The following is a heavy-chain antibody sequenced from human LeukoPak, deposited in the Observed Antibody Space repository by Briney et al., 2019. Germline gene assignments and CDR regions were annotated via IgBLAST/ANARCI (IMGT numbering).Heavy chain of an antibody. Sequence: SVKVSCKASGGTFSSYAISWVRQAPGQGLEWMGRIIPILGIANYAQKFQGRVTITADKSTSTAYMELSSLRSEDTAVYYCARPPTGGSDYDFWSYWGQGTLVTVSS. V-gene: IGHV1-69*04. CDR1: GGTFSSYA. D-gene: IGHD3-3*01. CDR2: IIPILGIA. CDR3: ARPPTGGSDYDFWSY. J-gene: IGHJ4*02.